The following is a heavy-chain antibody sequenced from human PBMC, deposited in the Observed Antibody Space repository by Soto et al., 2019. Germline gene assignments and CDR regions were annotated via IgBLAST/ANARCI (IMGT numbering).Heavy chain of an antibody. Sequence: SETLSLTCTVSGGSVSSGSYHWSWIRQPPGKGLEFIGYIHYSGNTNYNPSLKSRVTISVDTSKNQFSLKLSSMTAADTAVYYCARLYCSSTVCYGRPDYFDYWGQGTLVTVSS. D-gene: IGHD2-2*01. V-gene: IGHV4-61*01. CDR1: GGSVSSGSYH. CDR2: IHYSGNT. J-gene: IGHJ4*02. CDR3: ARLYCSSTVCYGRPDYFDY.